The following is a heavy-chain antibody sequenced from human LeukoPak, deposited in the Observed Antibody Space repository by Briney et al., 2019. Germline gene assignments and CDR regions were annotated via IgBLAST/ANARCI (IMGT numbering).Heavy chain of an antibody. V-gene: IGHV3-15*01. CDR2: IKSKTDGATT. D-gene: IGHD1-26*01. Sequence: PGGSLRLSCAASGFTFSNAWMSCVRQAPGKGLEWVGRIKSKTDGATTDCAAPVKGRFTISRDDSKNTLYLQMNSLKTEDTGVYYCTTGWGGIVGADFDYWGQGTLVTVSS. J-gene: IGHJ4*02. CDR1: GFTFSNAW. CDR3: TTGWGGIVGADFDY.